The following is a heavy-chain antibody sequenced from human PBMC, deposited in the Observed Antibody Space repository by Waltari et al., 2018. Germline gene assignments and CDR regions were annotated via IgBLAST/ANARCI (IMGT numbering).Heavy chain of an antibody. V-gene: IGHV3-30*18. CDR1: GFTFRHYG. CDR2: ISYDGTIK. D-gene: IGHD5-18*01. CDR3: AKGLDTDMIKMGDH. Sequence: QVQLVESGGGVVQPGRSLRLSCAASGFTFRHYGLHGVRQAPGKGLEWVAVISYDGTIKYYVDSVKGRFTISRDNSENTLYLQMNSLRADDTAVYYCAKGLDTDMIKMGDHWGQGTLVTVSS. J-gene: IGHJ4*02.